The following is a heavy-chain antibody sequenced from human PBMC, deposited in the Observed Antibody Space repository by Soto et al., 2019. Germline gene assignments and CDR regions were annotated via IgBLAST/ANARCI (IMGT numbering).Heavy chain of an antibody. V-gene: IGHV4-30-4*01. J-gene: IGHJ2*01. CDR3: ARESRSSRYDSSGYSQFWFFDL. CDR2: IYKSGST. Sequence: SETLSLTCTVSGGSISSGDYYWSWIRQPPGKGLEWIGYIYKSGSTYYNPSLKSRVTISVDRSKNQFSLELSSVTAADTAVYYCARESRSSRYDSSGYSQFWFFDLWGRGTLVTVSS. CDR1: GGSISSGDYY. D-gene: IGHD3-22*01.